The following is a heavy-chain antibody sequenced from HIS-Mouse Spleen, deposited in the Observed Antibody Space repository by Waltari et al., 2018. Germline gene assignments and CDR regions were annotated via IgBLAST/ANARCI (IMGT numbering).Heavy chain of an antibody. Sequence: EVQLVESGGGLVQPGRSLRLSCAASGFTFDDYAMHWVRQAPGKGLEGVSGISWNSGSIGYADSVKGRFTISRDNAKNSLYLQMNSLRAEDTALYYCAARGRLVWYFDLWGRGTLVTVSS. CDR1: GFTFDDYA. D-gene: IGHD6-25*01. J-gene: IGHJ2*01. CDR3: AARGRLVWYFDL. V-gene: IGHV3-9*01. CDR2: ISWNSGSI.